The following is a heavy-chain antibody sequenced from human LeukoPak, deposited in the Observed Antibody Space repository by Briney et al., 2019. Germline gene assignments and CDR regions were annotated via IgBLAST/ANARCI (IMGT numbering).Heavy chain of an antibody. CDR3: AREGPLRSLLG. V-gene: IGHV4-31*03. CDR1: GGSISSGGYY. CDR2: IYYSGST. Sequence: SETLSLTCTVSGGSISSGGYYWSWIRQHPGKGLEWIGYIYYSGSTYYNPSLKSRVTISVDTSKNQFSLKLSSVTAADTAVYYCAREGPLRSLLGWGQGTLVTVSS. D-gene: IGHD4-17*01. J-gene: IGHJ4*02.